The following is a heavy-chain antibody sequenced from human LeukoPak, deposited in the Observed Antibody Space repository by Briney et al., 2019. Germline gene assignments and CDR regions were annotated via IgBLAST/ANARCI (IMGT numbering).Heavy chain of an antibody. CDR2: IYYTGST. CDR1: GGSISSYY. J-gene: IGHJ4*02. Sequence: PSETLSLTCTVSGGSISSYYWSWIRQPPGKGLEWIGYIYYTGSTNYNPSLTSRDNISVDTSKNQFSLNLTSVTAADTAVYYCARWGSIAVARFDYWGQGTLVTVSS. D-gene: IGHD6-6*01. CDR3: ARWGSIAVARFDY. V-gene: IGHV4-59*01.